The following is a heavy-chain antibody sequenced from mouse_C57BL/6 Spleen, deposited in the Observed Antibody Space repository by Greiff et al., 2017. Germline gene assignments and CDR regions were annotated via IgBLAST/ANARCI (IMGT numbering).Heavy chain of an antibody. Sequence: ESGPGLVKPSQSLSLTCSVTGYSITSGYYWNWIRQFPGNKLEWMGYISYDGSNNYNPSLKNRISITRDTSKNQFFLKLNSVTTEDTATYYCARDRGYGSSYGYWGQGTTLTVSS. CDR3: ARDRGYGSSYGY. D-gene: IGHD1-1*01. CDR2: ISYDGSN. V-gene: IGHV3-6*01. CDR1: GYSITSGYY. J-gene: IGHJ2*01.